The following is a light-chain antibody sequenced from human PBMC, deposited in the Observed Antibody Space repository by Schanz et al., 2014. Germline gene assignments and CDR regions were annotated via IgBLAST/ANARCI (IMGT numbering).Light chain of an antibody. CDR1: SSNIGAGYD. CDR3: AAWDDSLNGV. Sequence: QSVLTQPPSVSGAPGQRVTISCTGSSSNIGAGYDVHWYQQLPGTAPKLLIYGNSNRPSGVPDRFSGSRSGTSASLAITGLQAEDEADYYCAAWDDSLNGVFGGGTKVTVL. J-gene: IGLJ2*01. V-gene: IGLV1-40*01. CDR2: GNS.